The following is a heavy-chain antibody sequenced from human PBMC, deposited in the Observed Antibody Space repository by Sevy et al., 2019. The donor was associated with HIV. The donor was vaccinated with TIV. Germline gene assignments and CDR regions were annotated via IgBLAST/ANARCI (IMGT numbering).Heavy chain of an antibody. Sequence: QLGGSLRLSCAASGFTFDDYTMHWVRQVPGQGLEWVSLISWDSKKTDYADSVDGRFTVSRDNRKNSLYLQMNSLRSEDTAVYFCAKDIPGYSGFDHWGQGTLVTVSS. D-gene: IGHD3-10*01. CDR2: ISWDSKKT. CDR1: GFTFDDYT. V-gene: IGHV3-43*01. J-gene: IGHJ4*02. CDR3: AKDIPGYSGFDH.